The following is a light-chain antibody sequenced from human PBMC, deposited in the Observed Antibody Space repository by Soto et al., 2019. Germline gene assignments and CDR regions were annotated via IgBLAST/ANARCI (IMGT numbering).Light chain of an antibody. CDR1: SNDIGEYNY. CDR3: SSYTNSRTLV. V-gene: IGLV2-14*01. Sequence: QSALAQPASVSGSPGQSGTNSCAGSSNDIGEYNYLSWYQQHPGEAPNVEIYEVIDRPSGASNRFSGSKSANTASLTIDGLQVEDEADYYCSSYTNSRTLVFGTGTKVTVL. CDR2: EVI. J-gene: IGLJ1*01.